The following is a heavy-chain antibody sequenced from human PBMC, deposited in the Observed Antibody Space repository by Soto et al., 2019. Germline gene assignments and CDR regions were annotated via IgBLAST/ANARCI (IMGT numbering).Heavy chain of an antibody. J-gene: IGHJ4*02. CDR2: INGDGSVT. Sequence: EVQLVESGGGLVQPGGSLRLSCTASGFTFSGFWMHWVRQAPGKGLVWVSRINGDGSVTNYADSVKGRVTISRDNAKNTLYLQMNSRKVEDTALYYCLRVTGTSGWGAFDYWGQGTLVTVSS. CDR3: LRVTGTSGWGAFDY. CDR1: GFTFSGFW. D-gene: IGHD6-19*01. V-gene: IGHV3-74*01.